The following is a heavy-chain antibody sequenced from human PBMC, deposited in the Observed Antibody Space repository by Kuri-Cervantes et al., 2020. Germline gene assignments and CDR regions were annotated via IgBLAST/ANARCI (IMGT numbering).Heavy chain of an antibody. D-gene: IGHD6-19*01. CDR3: ARYSSGWYDY. CDR1: GGSINNYF. CDR2: IYSDATT. V-gene: IGHV4-59*08. Sequence: SETLSLTCSVSGGSINNYFWSWIRQPPGKGLEWIGYIYSDATTKYNPSLKSRVTISVDTSKNQFSLKLSSVTAADTAVYYCARYSSGWYDYWGQGTLVTVSS. J-gene: IGHJ4*02.